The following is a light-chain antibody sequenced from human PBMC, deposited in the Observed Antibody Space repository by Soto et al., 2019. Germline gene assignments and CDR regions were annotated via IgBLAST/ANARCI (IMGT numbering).Light chain of an antibody. CDR2: GAS. CDR1: QSVSST. V-gene: IGKV3-20*01. CDR3: QQHDILPIT. J-gene: IGKJ5*01. Sequence: EIVMTQSPATLSVSPGERATLSCRASQSVSSTFAWYQQKPGQAPRLLISGASRRATGIPDRFSGAGSGTDFTLTISRLEPEDFALYYCQQHDILPITFGQGTRLEIK.